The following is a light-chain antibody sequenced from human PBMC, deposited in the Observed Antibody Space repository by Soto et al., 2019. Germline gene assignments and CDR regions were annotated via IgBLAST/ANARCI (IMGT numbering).Light chain of an antibody. CDR2: EVS. CDR1: SSDVGGYNY. Sequence: QAVVTQPASVSGSPGQSITISCTGTSSDVGGYNYVSWYQQHPGKAPKLMIYEVSNRPSGVSNRFSGSKSGNTASLTVSGLQADDEADYYCSSYAGSNRVFGTGTKVTVL. CDR3: SSYAGSNRV. J-gene: IGLJ1*01. V-gene: IGLV2-14*01.